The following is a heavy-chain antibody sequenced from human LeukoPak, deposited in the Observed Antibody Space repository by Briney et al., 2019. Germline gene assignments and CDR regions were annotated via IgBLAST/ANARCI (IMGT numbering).Heavy chain of an antibody. V-gene: IGHV3-33*08. D-gene: IGHD4-17*01. J-gene: IGHJ4*02. CDR1: GFTFSSYS. Sequence: GGSLRLSCAASGFTFSSYSMNWVRQAPGKGLEWVAVIWYDGSNKYYADSVKGRFTISRDNSKNTLYLQMNSLRAEDTAVYYCARDFMTTVFSLSDRLDYWGQGTLVTVSP. CDR3: ARDFMTTVFSLSDRLDY. CDR2: IWYDGSNK.